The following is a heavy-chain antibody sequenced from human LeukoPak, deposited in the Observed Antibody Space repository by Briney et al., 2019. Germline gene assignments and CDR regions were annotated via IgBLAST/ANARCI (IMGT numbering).Heavy chain of an antibody. CDR1: GFTFSSYV. V-gene: IGHV3-23*01. CDR2: ISGSGDST. D-gene: IGHD2-21*02. J-gene: IGHJ1*01. CDR3: AKVPRAYCGGDCYSGYFQH. Sequence: GGSLRLSCAASGFTFSSYVMSWVRRAPGKGLEWVSAISGSGDSTYYADSVKGRFTISRDKFKNTLYLQMNSLRTEDTAVYYCAKVPRAYCGGDCYSGYFQHWGQGTLVTVSS.